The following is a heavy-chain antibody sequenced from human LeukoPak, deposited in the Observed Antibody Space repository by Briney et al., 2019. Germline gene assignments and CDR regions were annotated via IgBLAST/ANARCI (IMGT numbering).Heavy chain of an antibody. J-gene: IGHJ5*02. V-gene: IGHV1-18*01. CDR2: ISAYNGNT. D-gene: IGHD6-6*01. CDR3: ARGRQLVPNNWFDP. Sequence: GASVKVSCKASGYIFTSYGISWVRQAPGQGLEWMGWISAYNGNTNYAQKLQGRVTMTTDTSTSTAYMELRSLRSDDTAVYYCARGRQLVPNNWFDPWGQGTLVTVSS. CDR1: GYIFTSYG.